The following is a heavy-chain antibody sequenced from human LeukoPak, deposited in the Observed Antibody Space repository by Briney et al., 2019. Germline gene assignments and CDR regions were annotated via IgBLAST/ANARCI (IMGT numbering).Heavy chain of an antibody. J-gene: IGHJ3*02. CDR2: IKQDGSEK. CDR3: AKGRGLRDAFDI. V-gene: IGHV3-7*01. CDR1: GITFSSYM. Sequence: GGSLRLSCAASGITFSSYMLTWVRQAPGKGLEWVANIKQDGSEKYYVDSVEGRFSISRDNSKNTLYLQMNSLRAEDTAVYYCAKGRGLRDAFDIWGQGTMVTVSS. D-gene: IGHD4-17*01.